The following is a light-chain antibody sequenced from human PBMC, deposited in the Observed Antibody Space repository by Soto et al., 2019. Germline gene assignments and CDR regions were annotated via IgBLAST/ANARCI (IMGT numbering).Light chain of an antibody. CDR2: GAS. V-gene: IGKV3-15*01. CDR1: QSVSSN. J-gene: IGKJ4*01. Sequence: EIVMTQSPATLYVSPGERATLSCRASQSVSSNLAWYQQNPGQAPRLLIYGASTRATGIPARFSGSESGTEFTLTISSLQSEDFAVYYCQQYNNWPPLTFGGGTKVEIK. CDR3: QQYNNWPPLT.